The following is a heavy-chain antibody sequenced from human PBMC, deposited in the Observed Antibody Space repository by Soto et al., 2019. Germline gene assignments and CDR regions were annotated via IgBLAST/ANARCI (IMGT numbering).Heavy chain of an antibody. V-gene: IGHV5-51*01. CDR1: GYSFTRYW. J-gene: IGHJ6*02. CDR3: ARDGGDCGYRLIYYYYIGLDV. D-gene: IGHD5-12*01. Sequence: GESLKISCKGSGYSFTRYWIGWVRQMPGKGLEWMGIIYPGDSDTRYSPSFQGQVTISADKSISTAYLQWSSLKASDTAVYYCARDGGDCGYRLIYYYYIGLDVWGQGTMVTVSS. CDR2: IYPGDSDT.